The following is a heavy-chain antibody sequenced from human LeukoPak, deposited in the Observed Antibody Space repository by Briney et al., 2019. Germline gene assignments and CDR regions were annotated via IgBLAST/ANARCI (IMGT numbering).Heavy chain of an antibody. Sequence: PGGSLRPSCAASVFSFTNYWFHWVRQAPGEGLVWVSRTNEHGTIINYADSVKGRFTISRDNAKNTLYLQMNSLRTEDSALYYCVVGLSGSADYWGQGTLVTVSS. J-gene: IGHJ4*02. D-gene: IGHD3-10*01. CDR2: TNEHGTII. V-gene: IGHV3-74*01. CDR1: VFSFTNYW. CDR3: VVGLSGSADY.